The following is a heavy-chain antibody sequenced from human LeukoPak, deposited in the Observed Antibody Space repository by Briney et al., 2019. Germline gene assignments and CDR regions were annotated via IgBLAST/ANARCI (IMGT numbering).Heavy chain of an antibody. V-gene: IGHV1-8*01. CDR2: MNPNSGNT. CDR3: ARRAYDILTGYYYFDY. J-gene: IGHJ4*02. CDR1: GYTFTSYD. Sequence: ASVRVSCKASGYTFTSYDINWVRQATGQGLEWMGWMNPNSGNTGYAQKFQGRVTMTRNTSISTAYMELSSLRSEDTAVYYCARRAYDILTGYYYFDYWGQGTLVTVSS. D-gene: IGHD3-9*01.